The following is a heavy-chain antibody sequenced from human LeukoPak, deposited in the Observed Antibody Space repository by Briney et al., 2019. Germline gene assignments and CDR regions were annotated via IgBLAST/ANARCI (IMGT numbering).Heavy chain of an antibody. CDR2: IYYSGST. J-gene: IGHJ5*02. CDR1: GGSISSSSYY. Sequence: SETLSLTCTVSGGSISSSSYYWGWIRQPPGKGLEWIGSIYYSGSTYYNPSLKSRVTISVDTSKNQFSLKLSSVTAADTAVYYCARDVSYGDYAVSLGNWFDPWGQGTLVTVSS. D-gene: IGHD4-17*01. CDR3: ARDVSYGDYAVSLGNWFDP. V-gene: IGHV4-39*07.